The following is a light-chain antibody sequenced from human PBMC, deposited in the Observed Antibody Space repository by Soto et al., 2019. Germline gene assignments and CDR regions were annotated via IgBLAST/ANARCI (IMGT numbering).Light chain of an antibody. CDR2: GAS. CDR1: QSITIY. J-gene: IGKJ1*01. V-gene: IGKV1-39*01. Sequence: DIQMTQSPSSLSASVGDRVPITCRASQSITIYLNWYQQQPGKAPRLLIYGASTLQTGVPSRFSGSGSMTDFTLTISDLQPEDFATYYCQQTYTAPRTFGQGTKVDI. CDR3: QQTYTAPRT.